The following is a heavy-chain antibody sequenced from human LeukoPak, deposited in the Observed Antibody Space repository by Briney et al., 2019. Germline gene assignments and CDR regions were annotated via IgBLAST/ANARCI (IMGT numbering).Heavy chain of an antibody. CDR3: ARHAGGISATGTRPFDY. D-gene: IGHD6-13*01. Sequence: PSETLSLTCTVSGASFSSSTYYWGWIRQPPGKGLEWIGCIYYSGSTYYNPSHKSRVSMSVDTSKNQFSQKLSSVTAADTAVYYCARHAGGISATGTRPFDYWGQGTLVTVSS. CDR1: GASFSSSTYY. J-gene: IGHJ4*02. CDR2: IYYSGST. V-gene: IGHV4-39*01.